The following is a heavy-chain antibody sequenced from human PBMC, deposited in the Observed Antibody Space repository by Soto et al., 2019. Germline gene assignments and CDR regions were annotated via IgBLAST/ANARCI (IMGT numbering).Heavy chain of an antibody. V-gene: IGHV3-49*04. CDR3: SRGSFGYYGP. Sequence: PGGSLRLSCNCSGFRFSEHAMTWVRQAPGKGLEWVGFIRKTPYGGTTDYAASVRGRFTISRDDSASIAYLQMNSLKTEDSGLYYCSRGSFGYYGPWGPGTLVTVSS. J-gene: IGHJ5*02. CDR1: GFRFSEHA. CDR2: IRKTPYGGTT. D-gene: IGHD2-2*03.